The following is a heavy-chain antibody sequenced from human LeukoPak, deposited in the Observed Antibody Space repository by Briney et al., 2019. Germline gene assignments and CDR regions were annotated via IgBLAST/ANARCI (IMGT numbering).Heavy chain of an antibody. CDR2: ISGSGGST. V-gene: IGHV3-23*01. CDR1: GFTFSSYA. Sequence: GGSLRLSCAASGFTFSSYAMSWVRQAPGKGLEWVSAISGSGGSTYYADSVKGRFTISRDNAKNSLYLQMNSLRAEDTAVYYCARIRYSSGLHELDYWGQGTLVTVSS. D-gene: IGHD6-19*01. CDR3: ARIRYSSGLHELDY. J-gene: IGHJ4*02.